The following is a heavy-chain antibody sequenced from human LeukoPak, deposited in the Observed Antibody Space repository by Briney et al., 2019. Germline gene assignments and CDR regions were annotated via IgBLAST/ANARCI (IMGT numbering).Heavy chain of an antibody. J-gene: IGHJ5*02. V-gene: IGHV1-69*04. D-gene: IGHD2-2*01. Sequence: SVKVSCKASGGTFSSYAISWVRQAPGQGLEWMGRIIPIFGIANYAQKFQGRVTITTDKSTSTAYMELSSLRSEDTAVYYCARDYCSSTSCHGYYRSWFDPWGQGTLVTVSS. CDR3: ARDYCSSTSCHGYYRSWFDP. CDR2: IIPIFGIA. CDR1: GGTFSSYA.